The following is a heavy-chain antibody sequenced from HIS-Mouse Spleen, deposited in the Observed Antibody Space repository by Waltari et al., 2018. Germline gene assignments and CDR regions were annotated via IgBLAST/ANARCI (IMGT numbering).Heavy chain of an antibody. Sequence: QVTLRESGPALVKPTQTLTLTCTFSGFPLSTTGLGLSWIRQPPGKALEWLARIDWDDDKYYSTSLKTRLTISKDTSKNQVVLTMTNMDPVDTATYYCARIAEGYSSGWYAFDYWGQGTLVTVSS. CDR2: IDWDDDK. J-gene: IGHJ4*02. V-gene: IGHV2-70*15. CDR3: ARIAEGYSSGWYAFDY. CDR1: GFPLSTTGLG. D-gene: IGHD6-19*01.